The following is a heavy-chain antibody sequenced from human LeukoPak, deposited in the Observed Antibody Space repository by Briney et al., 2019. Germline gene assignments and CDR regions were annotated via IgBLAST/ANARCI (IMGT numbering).Heavy chain of an antibody. CDR2: INHSGST. CDR1: GGSFSGYY. V-gene: IGHV4-34*01. J-gene: IGHJ6*03. CDR3: ARGLGYWNAYYYYYMDV. Sequence: PSETLSLTCAVYGGSFSGYYWSWIRQPPGKGLEWIGEINHSGSTNYNPSLKSRVTISVDTSKNQFSLKLSSVTAADTAVYYCARGLGYWNAYYYYYMDVWGKGTTVTVSS. D-gene: IGHD1-1*01.